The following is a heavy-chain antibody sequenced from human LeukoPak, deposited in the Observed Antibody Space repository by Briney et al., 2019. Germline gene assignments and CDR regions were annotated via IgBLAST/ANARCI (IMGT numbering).Heavy chain of an antibody. V-gene: IGHV3-21*01. CDR1: ALTFTSYR. D-gene: IGHD6-13*01. J-gene: IGHJ4*02. CDR2: FSSGRSYL. CDR3: ARDGGNWYVNGLDS. Sequence: PGRSLRLSRLRAALTFTSYRIDWVSQAAGEGLEWESSFSSGRSYLNSADTVKGRFTMSRDNSKNSMYLQMSSMTVEDTALYYCARDGGNWYVNGLDSWGQGILVTVSS.